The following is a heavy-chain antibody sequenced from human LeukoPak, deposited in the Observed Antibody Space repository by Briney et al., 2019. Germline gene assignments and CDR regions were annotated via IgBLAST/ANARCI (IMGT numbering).Heavy chain of an antibody. CDR1: GGSFSGYY. Sequence: ETLSLTCAVYGGSFSGYYWSWIRQPPGKGLEWIGEINHSGSTNYNPSLKSRVTISVDTSKNQFSLKLSSVTAADTAVYYCASVPVAGTQGYYFDYWGQGTLVTVSS. V-gene: IGHV4-34*01. J-gene: IGHJ4*02. CDR2: INHSGST. D-gene: IGHD6-19*01. CDR3: ASVPVAGTQGYYFDY.